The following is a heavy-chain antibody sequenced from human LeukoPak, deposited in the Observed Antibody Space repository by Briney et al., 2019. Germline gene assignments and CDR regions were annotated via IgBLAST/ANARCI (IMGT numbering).Heavy chain of an antibody. V-gene: IGHV1-18*01. D-gene: IGHD1-26*01. CDR1: SYTFTSYD. J-gene: IGHJ4*02. CDR3: ARAPGGGWDFDY. CDR2: ISTYNSNT. Sequence: ASVKVSCKASSYTFTSYDIGWVRQAPGQGLEWMGWISTYNSNTNYAQKLQGRVTMTTDTSTSTAYMELRSLRSDDTAVYYCARAPGGGWDFDYWGQGTLVTVSS.